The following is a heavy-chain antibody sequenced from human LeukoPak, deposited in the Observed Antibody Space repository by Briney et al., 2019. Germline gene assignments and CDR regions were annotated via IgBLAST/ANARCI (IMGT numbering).Heavy chain of an antibody. CDR2: ISGSGSST. V-gene: IGHV3-23*01. CDR3: AKDRRERFGERGFFDY. Sequence: GGSLRLSCAASGFTFSSYGMSWVRQAPGKGLEWVSAISGSGSSTYYADSLKGRFTISRDNSKNTLYLQMNSLRAEDTAVYYCAKDRRERFGERGFFDYWGQGTLVTVSS. D-gene: IGHD3-10*01. J-gene: IGHJ4*02. CDR1: GFTFSSYG.